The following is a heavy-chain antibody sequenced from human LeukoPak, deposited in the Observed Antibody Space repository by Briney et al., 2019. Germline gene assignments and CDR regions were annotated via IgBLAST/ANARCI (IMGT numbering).Heavy chain of an antibody. D-gene: IGHD3-22*01. J-gene: IGHJ4*02. CDR2: IYHSGST. CDR1: GGSISSGGYS. V-gene: IGHV4-30-2*01. CDR3: ARAGIRSGYYPAHFDY. Sequence: PSQTLSLTCAVSGGSISSGGYSWSWIRQPPGKGLEWIGYIYHSGSTYYNPSLKSRVTISVDRSKNQFSLKLSSVTAADTAVYYCARAGIRSGYYPAHFDYWGQGTLVTVSS.